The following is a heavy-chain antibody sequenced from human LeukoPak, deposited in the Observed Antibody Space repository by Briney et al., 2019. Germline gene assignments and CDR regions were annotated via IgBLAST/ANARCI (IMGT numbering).Heavy chain of an antibody. CDR2: IRYDGSNK. Sequence: GGSLRLSCAASGFTFSSYGMHWVRQAPGKGLEWVAFIRYDGSNKYYADSVKGRFTISRDNSKNTLYLQMNGLRAEDTAVYYCAKAGGTNLPRAPPHYWGQGTLVTVSS. J-gene: IGHJ4*02. V-gene: IGHV3-30*02. D-gene: IGHD2-8*01. CDR1: GFTFSSYG. CDR3: AKAGGTNLPRAPPHY.